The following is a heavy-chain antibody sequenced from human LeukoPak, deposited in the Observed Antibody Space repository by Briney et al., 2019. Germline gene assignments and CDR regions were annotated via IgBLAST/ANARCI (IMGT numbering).Heavy chain of an antibody. CDR2: ISGYNGNT. CDR1: GGTFSSYA. J-gene: IGHJ6*02. Sequence: GASVKVSCKASGGTFSSYAISWVRQAPGQGLEWMGWISGYNGNTNYAQELQGRVTMTTDTSTSTVYMELRSLRSDDTAVYYCARDRVAVGGSHYFYHGLDVWGQGTTVTVSS. V-gene: IGHV1-18*01. D-gene: IGHD6-19*01. CDR3: ARDRVAVGGSHYFYHGLDV.